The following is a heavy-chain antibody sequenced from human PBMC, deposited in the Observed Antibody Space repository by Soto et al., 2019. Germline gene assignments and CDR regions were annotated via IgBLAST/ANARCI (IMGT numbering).Heavy chain of an antibody. CDR1: GFTFSSYG. J-gene: IGHJ4*02. CDR2: ISYDGSNK. V-gene: IGHV3-30*18. CDR3: AKDKYSSGFRMFHGYGSD. Sequence: PGGSLRLSCAASGFTFSSYGMHWVRQAPGKGLEWVAVISYDGSNKYYADSVKGRFTISRDNSKNTLYLQMNSLRAEDTAVYYCAKDKYSSGFRMFHGYGSDWGQGTWVTVSS. D-gene: IGHD6-19*01.